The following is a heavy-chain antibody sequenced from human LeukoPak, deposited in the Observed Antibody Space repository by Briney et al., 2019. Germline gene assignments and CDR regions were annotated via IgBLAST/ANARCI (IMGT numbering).Heavy chain of an antibody. J-gene: IGHJ4*02. D-gene: IGHD3-16*01. Sequence: SDTLSLTCTVSGGTISGGGYYWSWIRQHPGKGLEWIGYLYYSGSTYYKPSLKSRVTISVDTSKNQFSLKLSSVTAADTAVYYCARVAVFSEPEAYYYFDYWGQGTLVTVSS. V-gene: IGHV4-31*03. CDR3: ARVAVFSEPEAYYYFDY. CDR2: LYYSGST. CDR1: GGTISGGGYY.